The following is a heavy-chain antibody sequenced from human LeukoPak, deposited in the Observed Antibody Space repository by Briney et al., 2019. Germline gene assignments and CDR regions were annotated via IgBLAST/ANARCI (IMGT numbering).Heavy chain of an antibody. CDR3: ARDGYRNELDH. V-gene: IGHV1-2*02. D-gene: IGHD5-24*01. CDR2: INPKTGDT. CDR1: GYSFIAYY. J-gene: IGHJ4*02. Sequence: GASVKVSCKTSGYSFIAYYIHWVRQAPGQGREGMGWINPKTGDTRYAQKLRGRVTMTRDTSVSTVYMDLSGLRSDDTAVYFCARDGYRNELDHWGRGTRVTVSS.